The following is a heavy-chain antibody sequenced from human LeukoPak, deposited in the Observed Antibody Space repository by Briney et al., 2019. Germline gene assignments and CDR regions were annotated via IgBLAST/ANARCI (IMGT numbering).Heavy chain of an antibody. CDR1: GYTFTGYY. D-gene: IGHD6-6*01. V-gene: IGHV1-2*02. Sequence: ASVKVSCKASGYTFTGYYMPWVRQAPGQGLEWMGWINPNSGGTNYAQKFQGRVTMTRDTSISTAYMELSRLRSDDTAVYYCARTDSSSADDAFDIWGQGTMVTVSS. CDR2: INPNSGGT. J-gene: IGHJ3*02. CDR3: ARTDSSSADDAFDI.